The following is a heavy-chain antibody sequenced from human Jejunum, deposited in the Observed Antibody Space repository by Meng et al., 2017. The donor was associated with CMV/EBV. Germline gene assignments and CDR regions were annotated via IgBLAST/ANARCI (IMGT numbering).Heavy chain of an antibody. CDR1: W. Sequence: WMSWVRQAPGKGLEWVANIKQDGSEKYYVDSVKGRFTISRDNARDSLYLHMNSLRVEDTAVYYCARGRVACSSTSCHRGGLDYWGQGTRVTVSS. CDR2: IKQDGSEK. V-gene: IGHV3-7*01. D-gene: IGHD2-2*02. J-gene: IGHJ4*02. CDR3: ARGRVACSSTSCHRGGLDY.